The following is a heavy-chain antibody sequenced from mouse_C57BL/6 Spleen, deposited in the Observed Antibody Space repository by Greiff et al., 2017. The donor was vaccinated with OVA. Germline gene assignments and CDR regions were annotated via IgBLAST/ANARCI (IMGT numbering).Heavy chain of an antibody. CDR1: GFTFTDYY. D-gene: IGHD1-1*01. CDR3: ARYRDYGNSYFDY. J-gene: IGHJ2*01. CDR2: IRNKANGYTT. V-gene: IGHV7-3*01. Sequence: EVKLMESGGGLVQPGGSLSLSCAASGFTFTDYYMSWVRQPPGKALEWLGFIRNKANGYTTEYSASVKGRFTISRDNSQSILYLQMNALRAEDSATYYCARYRDYGNSYFDYWGQGTTLTVSS.